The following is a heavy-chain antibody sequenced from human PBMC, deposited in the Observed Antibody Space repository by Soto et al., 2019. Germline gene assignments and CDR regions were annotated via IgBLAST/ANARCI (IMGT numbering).Heavy chain of an antibody. D-gene: IGHD6-13*01. CDR2: VSWDGGST. J-gene: IGHJ6*02. Sequence: GGSLRLSCAASGFTFADYAMHWVRQAPGKGLEWVSLVSWDGGSTYYADSVKGRFTLSRDNSKNSLYLHMNSLRAEDTALYYCAKDIAVASATGGDYNYYDMDVWGQGTTVTVSS. CDR3: AKDIAVASATGGDYNYYDMDV. V-gene: IGHV3-43D*04. CDR1: GFTFADYA.